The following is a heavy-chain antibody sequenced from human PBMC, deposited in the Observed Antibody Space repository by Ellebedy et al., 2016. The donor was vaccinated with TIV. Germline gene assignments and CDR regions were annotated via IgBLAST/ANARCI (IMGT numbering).Heavy chain of an antibody. V-gene: IGHV3-23*01. Sequence: GESLKISCADSGFTFSSYVMNWVRQAPGKGLEWVSTISYSGGSTYHTDYLKGRFTISRDNSKNRLYLQMSSLRAEDTAVYYCAKDGLYEYDDSWGSYRYKSNVLDIWGRGTTVTVSS. CDR2: ISYSGGST. J-gene: IGHJ3*02. D-gene: IGHD3-16*02. CDR1: GFTFSSYV. CDR3: AKDGLYEYDDSWGSYRYKSNVLDI.